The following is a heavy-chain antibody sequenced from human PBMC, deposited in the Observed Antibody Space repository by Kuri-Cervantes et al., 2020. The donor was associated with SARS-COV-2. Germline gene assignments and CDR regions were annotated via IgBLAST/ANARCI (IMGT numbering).Heavy chain of an antibody. V-gene: IGHV2-5*02. CDR1: GFSLSTSGVG. D-gene: IGHD6-19*01. Sequence: SGPTLVKPTQTLTLTCTFSGFSLSTSGVGVGWIRQPPGKALEWLALIYWDDDKRYSPSLKTRLTISKDTSKNQVVLTMTNMDPVDTATYYCAREEQWLASFDYWGQGTLVTVSS. CDR3: AREEQWLASFDY. CDR2: IYWDDDK. J-gene: IGHJ4*02.